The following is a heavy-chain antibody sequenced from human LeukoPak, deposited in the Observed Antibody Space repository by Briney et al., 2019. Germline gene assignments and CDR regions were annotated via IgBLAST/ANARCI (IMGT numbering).Heavy chain of an antibody. CDR2: IYPGDSDT. V-gene: IGHV5-51*01. J-gene: IGHJ5*02. CDR1: GYSFTSYW. Sequence: GASVKVSCKASGYSFTSYWIGWVRQMPGKGLEWMGIIYPGDSDTRYSPSFQGQVTISADKSISTAYLQWSSLKASDTAMYYCARRATIFGVVGNWFDPWGQGTLVTVSS. D-gene: IGHD3-3*01. CDR3: ARRATIFGVVGNWFDP.